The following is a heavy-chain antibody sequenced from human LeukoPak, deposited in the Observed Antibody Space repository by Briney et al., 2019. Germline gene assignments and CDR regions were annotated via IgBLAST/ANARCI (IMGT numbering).Heavy chain of an antibody. D-gene: IGHD6-13*01. J-gene: IGHJ4*02. Sequence: PSETLSLTCTVSGGSISSGGYYWSWIRQPPGKGLEWIGYICHSGSTYYNPSLKSRVTISVDRSKNQFSLKLSSVTAADTAVYYCAKERPGYSSSLTWDYWGQGTLVTVSS. CDR1: GGSISSGGYY. CDR3: AKERPGYSSSLTWDY. CDR2: ICHSGST. V-gene: IGHV4-30-2*01.